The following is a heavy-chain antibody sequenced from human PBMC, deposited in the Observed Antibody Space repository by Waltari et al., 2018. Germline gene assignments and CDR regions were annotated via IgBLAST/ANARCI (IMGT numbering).Heavy chain of an antibody. D-gene: IGHD1-26*01. V-gene: IGHV3-23*01. CDR3: ASGGSGSFIFDY. J-gene: IGHJ4*02. Sequence: EVQLLESGGGLVQPGGSVRLSCAASGFPFSSYAMSWVRQAPGKGLEWVSAISGSGGSTYYADSVKGRFTISRDNSKNTLYLQMNSLRAEDTAVYYCASGGSGSFIFDYWGQGTLVTVSS. CDR2: ISGSGGST. CDR1: GFPFSSYA.